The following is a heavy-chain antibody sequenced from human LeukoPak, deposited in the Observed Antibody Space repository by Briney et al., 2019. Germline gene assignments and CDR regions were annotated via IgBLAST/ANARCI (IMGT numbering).Heavy chain of an antibody. Sequence: ETGGSLRLSCAASGFTFSDYYMSWIRQAPGKGLEWVSYISSSGSTIYYADSMKGRFTISRDNAKNSLYLQMNSLRDEDTAVYYCAGDSSGYYYVYSAFDIWGQGTMVTVSS. V-gene: IGHV3-11*04. CDR3: AGDSSGYYYVYSAFDI. J-gene: IGHJ3*02. CDR1: GFTFSDYY. D-gene: IGHD3-22*01. CDR2: ISSSGSTI.